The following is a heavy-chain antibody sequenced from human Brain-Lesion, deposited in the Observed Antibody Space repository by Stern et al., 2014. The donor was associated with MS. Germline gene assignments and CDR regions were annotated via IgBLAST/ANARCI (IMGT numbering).Heavy chain of an antibody. V-gene: IGHV1-45*02. D-gene: IGHD4-17*01. J-gene: IGHJ4*02. CDR2: ITPFTGNT. CDR3: AEGGSYGFVY. Sequence: QVQLVQSGAEVKKTGSSVKVSCQASGNTFTNRSLHWVRQAPGQALEWMGWITPFTGNTNYAQNFQDRVTITMDRSMSTAYMDLSSLRSDDTAIYFCAEGGSYGFVYWGQGTLVTVSS. CDR1: GNTFTNRS.